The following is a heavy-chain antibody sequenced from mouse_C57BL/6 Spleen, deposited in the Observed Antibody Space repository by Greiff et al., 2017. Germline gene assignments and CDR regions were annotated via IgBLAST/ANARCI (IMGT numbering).Heavy chain of an antibody. J-gene: IGHJ1*03. V-gene: IGHV1-80*01. Sequence: QVQLQQSGAELVKPGASVKISCKASGYAFSSYWMNWVKQRPGKGLEWIGQIYPGDGDTNYNGKFKGKATLTADKSSSTAYMQLSSLTSEDAAVYFCARRHDYGSSYRYFDVWGTGTTVTVSS. D-gene: IGHD1-1*01. CDR2: IYPGDGDT. CDR1: GYAFSSYW. CDR3: ARRHDYGSSYRYFDV.